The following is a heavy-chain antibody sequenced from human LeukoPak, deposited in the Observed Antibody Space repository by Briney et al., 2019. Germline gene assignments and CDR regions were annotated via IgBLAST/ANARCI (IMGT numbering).Heavy chain of an antibody. CDR3: ARVFDDYSNYEVDY. CDR2: ISYDGSNK. D-gene: IGHD4-11*01. CDR1: GFTFSSYA. J-gene: IGHJ4*02. V-gene: IGHV3-30*04. Sequence: GRSLRLSWAASGFTFSSYAMHWVRQAPGKGLEWVAVISYDGSNKYYADSVKGRFTISRDNSKNTLYLQMNSLRAEDTAVYYCARVFDDYSNYEVDYWGQGTLVTVSS.